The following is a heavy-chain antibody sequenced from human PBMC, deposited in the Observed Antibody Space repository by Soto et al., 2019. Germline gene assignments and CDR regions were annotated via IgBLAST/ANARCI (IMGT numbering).Heavy chain of an antibody. CDR2: IYPGDSDT. D-gene: IGHD2-15*01. J-gene: IGHJ5*02. CDR3: ARVGKGYCSGGSCYSGFRSGYNWFDP. Sequence: PGESLKISCKGSGYSFTSYWIGWVRQMPGKGLEWMGIIYPGDSDTRYSPSFQGQVTISADKSISTAYLQWSSLKASDTAMYYCARVGKGYCSGGSCYSGFRSGYNWFDPWGQGTLVTVSS. V-gene: IGHV5-51*01. CDR1: GYSFTSYW.